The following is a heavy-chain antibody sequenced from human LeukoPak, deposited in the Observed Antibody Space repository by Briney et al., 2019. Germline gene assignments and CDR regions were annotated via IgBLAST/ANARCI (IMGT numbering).Heavy chain of an antibody. Sequence: PGGSLRLSCAASGFTFSDSYMTWIRQAPGKGLERVSYISNSGSSIYYADSVKGRFTTSRDNAKSSLYLQMNSLRAEDTAVYYCAKDHGSSDWYYFDYWGQGTLVTVSS. J-gene: IGHJ4*02. D-gene: IGHD6-13*01. CDR1: GFTFSDSY. CDR3: AKDHGSSDWYYFDY. V-gene: IGHV3-11*04. CDR2: ISNSGSSI.